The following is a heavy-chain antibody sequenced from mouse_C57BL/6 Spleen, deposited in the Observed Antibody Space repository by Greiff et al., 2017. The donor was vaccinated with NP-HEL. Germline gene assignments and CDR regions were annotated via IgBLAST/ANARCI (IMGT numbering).Heavy chain of an antibody. CDR2: IDPENGDT. J-gene: IGHJ3*01. CDR3: TGRRRFAY. Sequence: EVQLQQSGAELVRPGASVKLSCTASGFNIKDDYMHWVKQRPEQGLEWIGWIDPENGDTEYASKFQGKATITADTSSNTAYLQLSSLTSEDTAVYYCTGRRRFAYWGQRTLVTVSA. V-gene: IGHV14-4*01. CDR1: GFNIKDDY.